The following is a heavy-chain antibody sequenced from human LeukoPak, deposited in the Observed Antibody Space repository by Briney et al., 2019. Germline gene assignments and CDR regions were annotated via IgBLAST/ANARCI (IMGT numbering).Heavy chain of an antibody. J-gene: IGHJ6*04. Sequence: PGGSLRLSCAASGFTISNYWMSWVRQAPGKGLEWVANIKQDGSDKYYVGSVKGRFTISRDNAKNSLYLQMNSLRAEDTAVYYCARTPWYFWSNSMDVWGKGTTVTVSS. CDR1: GFTISNYW. CDR3: ARTPWYFWSNSMDV. CDR2: IKQDGSDK. V-gene: IGHV3-7*01. D-gene: IGHD3-3*01.